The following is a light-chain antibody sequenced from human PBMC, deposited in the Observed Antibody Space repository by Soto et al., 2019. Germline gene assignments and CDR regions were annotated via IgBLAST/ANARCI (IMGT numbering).Light chain of an antibody. CDR3: QQRSNWPGP. CDR2: GAS. J-gene: IGKJ1*01. V-gene: IGKV3-11*01. Sequence: IVVSQSPATLSVDQGERVTFSCRASQGISRKVAWYQHKPGQAPRLLISGASTGATGIPARFSGSGSGTDFTLTISSLEPKDFSVYYCQQRSNWPGPFGQGTKVDI. CDR1: QGISRK.